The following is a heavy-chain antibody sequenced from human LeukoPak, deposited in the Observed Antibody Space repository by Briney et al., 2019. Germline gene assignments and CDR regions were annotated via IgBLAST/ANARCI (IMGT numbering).Heavy chain of an antibody. Sequence: SETLSLTCTVAGGSMSSYYWNWIRQPPGKGLEWIGYFHYSGSTNYNPSLKSRVTISVDTSKNQFSLKLSSVTAADTAVYYCARAVSSSWPRRMESFDYWGQGTLVTVSS. D-gene: IGHD6-13*01. CDR3: ARAVSSSWPRRMESFDY. V-gene: IGHV4-59*01. CDR2: FHYSGST. CDR1: GGSMSSYY. J-gene: IGHJ4*02.